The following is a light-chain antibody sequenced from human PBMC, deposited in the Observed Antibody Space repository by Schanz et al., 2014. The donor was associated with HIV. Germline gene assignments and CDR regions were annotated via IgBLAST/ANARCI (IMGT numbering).Light chain of an antibody. J-gene: IGLJ2*01. CDR1: SSDIG. CDR3: SSYTVSGARGVI. CDR2: GDN. V-gene: IGLV2-14*01. Sequence: QSVLTQPPSASGSPGQSVAISCTGASSDIGVSWYQQHPGKAPKVLIHGDNNRPSGVSHRFSASKSGNTAFLTISGLQAEDEADYYCSSYTVSGARGVIVGTGTKLTVL.